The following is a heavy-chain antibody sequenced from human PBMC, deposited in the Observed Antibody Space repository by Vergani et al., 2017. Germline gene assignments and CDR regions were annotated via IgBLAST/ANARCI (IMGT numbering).Heavy chain of an antibody. CDR2: IWYVGSNK. CDR3: ARWGNEKRLDS. J-gene: IGHJ5*01. V-gene: IGHV3-33*01. CDR1: GFTFSTHG. D-gene: IGHD1-1*01. Sequence: VHLVESEGGVVQPGRSLRLSGVASGFTFSTHGRHWGRQAPGKGLGWVAVIWYVGSNKYYADSVKGRFTNSRDNSKNTLYLQMNSLRVKDTAVYYCARWGNEKRLDSWGQGTLVTVSS.